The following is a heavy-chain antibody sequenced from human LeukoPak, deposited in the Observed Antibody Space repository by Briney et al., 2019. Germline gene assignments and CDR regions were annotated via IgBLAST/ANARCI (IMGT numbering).Heavy chain of an antibody. CDR1: GGSISSGSYY. V-gene: IGHV4-61*09. CDR2: INHSGST. D-gene: IGHD2-2*01. CDR3: ARLEVGVPAATSRFFDY. Sequence: SQTLSLTCTVSGGSISSGSYYWSWIRQPAGKGLEWIGEINHSGSTNYNPSLKSRVTISVDKSKNQFSLKLNSVTAADTAVYYCARLEVGVPAATSRFFDYWGQGTLVTVSS. J-gene: IGHJ4*02.